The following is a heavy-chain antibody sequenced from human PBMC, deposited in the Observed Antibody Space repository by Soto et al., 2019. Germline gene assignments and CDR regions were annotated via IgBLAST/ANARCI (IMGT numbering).Heavy chain of an antibody. CDR1: GGSFSGYY. Sequence: SETLSLTCAVYGGSFSGYYWSWIRQPPGKGLEWIGEINHSGSTNYNPSLKSRVTISVDTSKNQFSLKLSSVTAADTAVYYCARGGSGDDAPDPTGAQYYFDYWGQGTLVTVSS. V-gene: IGHV4-34*01. CDR2: INHSGST. J-gene: IGHJ4*02. CDR3: ARGGSGDDAPDPTGAQYYFDY. D-gene: IGHD4-17*01.